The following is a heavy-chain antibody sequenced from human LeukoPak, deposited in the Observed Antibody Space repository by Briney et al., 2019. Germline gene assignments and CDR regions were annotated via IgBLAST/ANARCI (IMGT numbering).Heavy chain of an antibody. CDR1: GYTFTGYY. CDR2: INPNSGGT. D-gene: IGHD6-19*01. J-gene: IGHJ3*02. CDR3: ARARVAVAGNYRGFDAFDI. V-gene: IGHV1-2*02. Sequence: ASVKVSCKASGYTFTGYYMHWVRQAPGQGLEWMGWINPNSGGTNYAQKFQGRVTMTRDTSISTAYMELSRLRSDDTAVYYCARARVAVAGNYRGFDAFDIWGQGTMVTVSS.